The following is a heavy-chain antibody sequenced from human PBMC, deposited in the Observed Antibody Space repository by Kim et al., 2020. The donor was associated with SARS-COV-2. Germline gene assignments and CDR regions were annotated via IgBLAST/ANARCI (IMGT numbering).Heavy chain of an antibody. D-gene: IGHD6-13*01. J-gene: IGHJ4*02. Sequence: GGSLRLSCAASGFTFSAYAMHWVRQPPGKALEWISGINWNSGNIQYADSMKGRFTVSRDNAKNSLYLQVNSLRPEDTAFYYCAKGLDDGSWIIDYWGQGT. CDR2: INWNSGNI. V-gene: IGHV3-9*01. CDR1: GFTFSAYA. CDR3: AKGLDDGSWIIDY.